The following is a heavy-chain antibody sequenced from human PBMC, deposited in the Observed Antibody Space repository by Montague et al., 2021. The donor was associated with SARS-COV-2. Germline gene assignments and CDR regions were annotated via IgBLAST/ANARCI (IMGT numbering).Heavy chain of an antibody. CDR3: ARPARGENYEFWSGFHEYPHYSYGMDV. J-gene: IGHJ6*02. Sequence: SETLSLTCTVSGGSITSNWWSWIRQPPGKGLEWVGYALYTGRSSSNPSLQSRVFISVDTSKNQVSLKLSSVTAADTAVSYCARPARGENYEFWSGFHEYPHYSYGMDVWGQGTTAPVSS. D-gene: IGHD3-3*01. CDR1: GGSITSNW. V-gene: IGHV4-59*01. CDR2: ALYTGRS.